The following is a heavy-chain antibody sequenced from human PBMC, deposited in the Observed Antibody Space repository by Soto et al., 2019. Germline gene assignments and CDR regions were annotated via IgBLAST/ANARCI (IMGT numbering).Heavy chain of an antibody. J-gene: IGHJ6*02. CDR2: IYWDDDK. CDR1: GLSLSTTGVG. Sequence: QITLKESGPPLVKPTQTLTLTCTFSGLSLSTTGVGVGWIRQPPGKALEWLALIYWDDDKRYSPSLKSRLTITKDTSKNQVVLTMTTMDPVDTATYYCVQSRCGGDCLQSYSSHSYYGLDVWGQGTTVTVSS. V-gene: IGHV2-5*02. D-gene: IGHD2-21*02. CDR3: VQSRCGGDCLQSYSSHSYYGLDV.